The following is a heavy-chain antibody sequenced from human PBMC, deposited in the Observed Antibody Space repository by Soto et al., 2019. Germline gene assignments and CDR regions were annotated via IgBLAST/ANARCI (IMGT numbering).Heavy chain of an antibody. Sequence: QVQLVESGGGVVQPGRSLRLSCAASGFTFSSYGMHWVRQAPGKGLEWVAVIWYDGSNKYYADSVKGRFTISRDNSKNTLNLQMNSLRAVDTAVYYCARLPGGGGSYFLDYWGQGTLVIVSS. CDR1: GFTFSSYG. J-gene: IGHJ4*02. V-gene: IGHV3-33*01. CDR2: IWYDGSNK. D-gene: IGHD1-26*01. CDR3: ARLPGGGGSYFLDY.